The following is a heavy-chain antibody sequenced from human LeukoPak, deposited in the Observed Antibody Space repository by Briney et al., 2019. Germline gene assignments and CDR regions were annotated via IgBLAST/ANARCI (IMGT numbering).Heavy chain of an antibody. Sequence: ASVKVSCKASGYTFTSYAMHWVRQAPGQRLEWMGWINAGNGNTKYSRKFQGRVTITRDTSASTAYMELSSLRSEDTAVYYCARAETGCGGDCYLGLYYYGMDVWGQGTTVTVSS. D-gene: IGHD2-21*02. CDR2: INAGNGNT. V-gene: IGHV1-3*01. J-gene: IGHJ6*02. CDR1: GYTFTSYA. CDR3: ARAETGCGGDCYLGLYYYGMDV.